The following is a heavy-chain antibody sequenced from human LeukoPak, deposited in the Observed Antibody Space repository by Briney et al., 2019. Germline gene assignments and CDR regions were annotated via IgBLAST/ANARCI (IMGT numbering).Heavy chain of an antibody. Sequence: ASVKVSCKASGYTFTNYGISWVRQAPGQGLQWMGWISVKNGKTYYTQRLRDRLTMTTDTFTTTAYMELSGLISDDTAVYFCARNRAYSGTYFEAFDLWGQGTTVTVSS. CDR3: ARNRAYSGTYFEAFDL. D-gene: IGHD1-26*01. J-gene: IGHJ3*01. V-gene: IGHV1-18*01. CDR2: ISVKNGKT. CDR1: GYTFTNYG.